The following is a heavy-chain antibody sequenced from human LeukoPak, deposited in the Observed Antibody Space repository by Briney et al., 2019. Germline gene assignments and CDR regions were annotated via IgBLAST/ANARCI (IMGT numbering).Heavy chain of an antibody. CDR2: IKQDGSDK. Sequence: GGSLRLSCAASGFAFSNYWMTWVRQAPGKGLEWVANIKQDGSDKYYVDSVRGRFAISRDNAKSSLFLQMNSLRAEDTAVYYCAMEGYSGNYPAYWGQGTLVTVSS. V-gene: IGHV3-7*04. CDR3: AMEGYSGNYPAY. D-gene: IGHD1-26*01. J-gene: IGHJ4*02. CDR1: GFAFSNYW.